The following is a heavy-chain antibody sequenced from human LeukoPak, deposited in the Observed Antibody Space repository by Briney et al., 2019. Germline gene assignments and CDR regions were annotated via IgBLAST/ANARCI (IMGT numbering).Heavy chain of an antibody. D-gene: IGHD3-22*01. CDR3: ARAPDYYDSSGYYPYYFDY. J-gene: IGHJ4*02. V-gene: IGHV3-21*01. CDR1: GFTFSSYS. CDR2: ISSSSGYI. Sequence: PGGSLRLSCAASGFTFSSYSMNWVRQAPGRGLEWVSSISSSSGYIYYADSVKGRFTISRDNAKNSLYLQMNSLRAEDTAVYYCARAPDYYDSSGYYPYYFDYWGQGTLVTVSS.